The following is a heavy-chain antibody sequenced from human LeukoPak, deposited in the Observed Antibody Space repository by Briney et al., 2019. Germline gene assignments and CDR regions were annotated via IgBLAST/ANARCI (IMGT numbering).Heavy chain of an antibody. Sequence: SETLSLTCSVSGDSMTYFDWSWIRQPAGKGLEWIGQVFTSGSATYNSSLKSRLTISLDKSNNQVSLKLISVTAADSAVYYCARHSPSGWYYFDSWGQGVMVIVSS. V-gene: IGHV4-4*07. CDR2: VFTSGSA. CDR1: GDSMTYFD. CDR3: ARHSPSGWYYFDS. D-gene: IGHD6-19*01. J-gene: IGHJ4*02.